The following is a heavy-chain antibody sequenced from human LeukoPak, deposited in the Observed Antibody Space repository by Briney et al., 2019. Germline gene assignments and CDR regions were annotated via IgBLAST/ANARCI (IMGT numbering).Heavy chain of an antibody. Sequence: PGGSLRLSCRASGFTFGDYAMSWVRQAPGKGLEWVGFIRSKACGGTTEYAASVKGRFTISRDDSKSIAYLQMNSLKTEDTAVYYCTSEGIAAAGDYFDYWGQGTLVTVSS. CDR3: TSEGIAAAGDYFDY. V-gene: IGHV3-49*04. D-gene: IGHD6-13*01. J-gene: IGHJ4*02. CDR1: GFTFGDYA. CDR2: IRSKACGGTT.